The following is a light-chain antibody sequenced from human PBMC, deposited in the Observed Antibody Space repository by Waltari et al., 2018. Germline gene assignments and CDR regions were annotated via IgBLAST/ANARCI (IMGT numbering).Light chain of an antibody. CDR2: GAS. CDR3: QQYNNWPPYT. Sequence: IVMTQSPATLSVSSGERATLPCRASQSISKNLAWYQQKPGQAPRLVMFGASTRAPDIPGRFSGSGSGTEFTLTISSLQSEDFAVYYCQQYNNWPPYTFGQGTKLEIK. CDR1: QSISKN. V-gene: IGKV3-15*01. J-gene: IGKJ2*01.